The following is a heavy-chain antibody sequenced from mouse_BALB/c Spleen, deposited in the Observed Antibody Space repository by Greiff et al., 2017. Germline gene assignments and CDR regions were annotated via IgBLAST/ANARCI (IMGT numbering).Heavy chain of an antibody. Sequence: EVKLQESGPELVKPGASVKMSCKASGYTFTSYVMHWVKQKPGQGLEWIGYINPYNDGTKYNEKFKGKATLTSDKSSSTAYMELSSLTSEDSAVYYCARTYYYGSKPFDYWGQGTTLTVSS. J-gene: IGHJ2*01. CDR2: INPYNDGT. D-gene: IGHD1-1*01. V-gene: IGHV1-14*01. CDR3: ARTYYYGSKPFDY. CDR1: GYTFTSYV.